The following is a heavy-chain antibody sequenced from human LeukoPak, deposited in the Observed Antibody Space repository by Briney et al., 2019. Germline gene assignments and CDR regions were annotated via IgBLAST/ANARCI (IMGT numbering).Heavy chain of an antibody. D-gene: IGHD1-1*01. CDR2: IYHSGST. CDR3: ARARRWNAAVEGWWFDP. J-gene: IGHJ5*02. V-gene: IGHV4-34*01. CDR1: GGSFSGYY. Sequence: SETLSLTCAVYGGSFSGYYWSWIRQPPGKGLEWIGEIYHSGSTNYNPSLKSRVTISVDTSKNQFSLKLSSVTAADTAVYYCARARRWNAAVEGWWFDPWGQGTLVTVSS.